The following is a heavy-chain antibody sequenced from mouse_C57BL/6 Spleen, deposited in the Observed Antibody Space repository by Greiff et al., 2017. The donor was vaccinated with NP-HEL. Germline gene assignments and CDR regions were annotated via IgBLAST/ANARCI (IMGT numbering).Heavy chain of an antibody. D-gene: IGHD1-1*01. CDR1: GYTFTSYW. CDR3: ARYYGSRGAMDY. J-gene: IGHJ4*01. V-gene: IGHV1-55*01. CDR2: IYPGSGST. Sequence: QVQLQQPGAELVKPGASVKMSCKASGYTFTSYWITWVKQRPGQGLEWIGDIYPGSGSTNYNEKFKSKATLTVETSSSTAYMQLSSLTSEDAAVYYCARYYGSRGAMDYWGQGTSVTVSS.